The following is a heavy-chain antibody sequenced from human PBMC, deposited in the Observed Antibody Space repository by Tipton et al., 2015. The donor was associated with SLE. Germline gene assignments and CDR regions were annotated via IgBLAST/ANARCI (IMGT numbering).Heavy chain of an antibody. Sequence: GLVKPSETLSLTCAVSGYSISSDYYWGWIRQPAGKGLEWIGRISTSGNTNYSPTLKSRVTMSVDTSKNLLSLKLSSVTAADTAIYYCARGTYTPKVVIRRLGPNNWFDPWGRGTLVTVSS. CDR3: ARGTYTPKVVIRRLGPNNWFDP. CDR2: ISTSGNT. J-gene: IGHJ5*02. V-gene: IGHV4-4*07. D-gene: IGHD3-10*01. CDR1: GYSISSDYY.